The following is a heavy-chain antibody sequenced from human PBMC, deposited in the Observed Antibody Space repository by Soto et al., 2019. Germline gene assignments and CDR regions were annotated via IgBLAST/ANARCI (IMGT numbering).Heavy chain of an antibody. V-gene: IGHV3-23*01. CDR1: GFTFSSYA. CDR3: AKDIRDYIWGTPGMYDY. CDR2: ISGSGGST. D-gene: IGHD3-16*01. Sequence: GGSLRLSCAASGFTFSSYAMRWVRQAPGKGLKWVSPISGSGGSTYYADSVKGRFTISRDNTKNTLNLQMNSLRTEDTTLYYCAKDIRDYIWGTPGMYDYWGQGTLVTVSS. J-gene: IGHJ4*02.